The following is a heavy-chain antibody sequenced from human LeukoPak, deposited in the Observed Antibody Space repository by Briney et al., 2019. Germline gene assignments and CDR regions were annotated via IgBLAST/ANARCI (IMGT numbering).Heavy chain of an antibody. CDR3: AADVVPGPKGFDP. CDR1: GFTFSSYS. J-gene: IGHJ5*02. CDR2: IGGGSRTI. Sequence: GGSLRLSCAASGFTFSSYSMNWVRQAPGKGLEWVSYIGGGSRTIYYADSVKGRFTISRDNAKNSLYLQMNSLRSEDTAVYYCAADVVPGPKGFDPWGQGTLVTVSS. D-gene: IGHD3-10*01. V-gene: IGHV3-48*01.